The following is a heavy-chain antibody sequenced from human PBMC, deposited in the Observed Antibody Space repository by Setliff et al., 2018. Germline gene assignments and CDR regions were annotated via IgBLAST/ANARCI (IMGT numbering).Heavy chain of an antibody. CDR1: GYTLTELS. CDR3: ATESLLRYFDLVGNPYAFDI. J-gene: IGHJ3*02. V-gene: IGHV1-24*01. CDR2: FDPEDGET. D-gene: IGHD3-9*01. Sequence: ASVKVSCKVSGYTLTELSMHWVRQAPGKGLEWMGGFDPEDGETIYAQKFQGRATMTEDTSTDTAYMELSSLRSEDTAVYYCATESLLRYFDLVGNPYAFDIWGQGTMVTVSS.